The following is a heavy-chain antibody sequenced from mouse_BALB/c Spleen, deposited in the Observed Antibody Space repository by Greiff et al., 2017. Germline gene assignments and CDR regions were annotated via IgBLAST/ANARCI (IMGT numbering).Heavy chain of an antibody. V-gene: IGHV2-9-2*01. J-gene: IGHJ2*01. CDR2: IWTGGGT. CDR3: VREWGNYGFDY. CDR1: GFSLTSYD. Sequence: QVQLQQSGPGLVAPSQSLSITCTVSGFSLTSYDISWIRQPPGKGLEWLGVIWTGGGTNYNSAFMSRLSISKDNSKSQVFLKMNSLQTDDTAIYYCVREWGNYGFDYWGQGTTLTVSS. D-gene: IGHD2-1*01.